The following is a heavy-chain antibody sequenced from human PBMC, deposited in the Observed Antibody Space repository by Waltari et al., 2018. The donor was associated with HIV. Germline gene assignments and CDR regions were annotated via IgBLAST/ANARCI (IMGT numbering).Heavy chain of an antibody. CDR1: GFSFGDYA. Sequence: EVQLVESGGGLVQPGRSLRLSCTGPGFSFGDYAVSWARQAPGKGLEWVGFIRSKSYGETTQYAASVKGRFTISRDDSKNIAYLQMISLRIEDTAVYYCARAPTGSMYFDHWGQGSLITVSA. V-gene: IGHV3-49*04. J-gene: IGHJ4*02. D-gene: IGHD2-8*01. CDR2: IRSKSYGETT. CDR3: ARAPTGSMYFDH.